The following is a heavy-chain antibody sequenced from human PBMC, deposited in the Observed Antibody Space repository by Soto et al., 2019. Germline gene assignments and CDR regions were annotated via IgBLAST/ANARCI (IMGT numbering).Heavy chain of an antibody. CDR3: AKDIRQASSCPDY. V-gene: IGHV3-23*01. CDR1: GFTFSSYA. D-gene: IGHD2-15*01. J-gene: IGHJ4*02. CDR2: ISGSGGSR. Sequence: EVQLLESGGGLVQPGGSLRLSCAASGFTFSSYAMSWVRQVPGKGLEWVSTISGSGGSRYYADPVEGRFAISRDNSKNPLYMQIKRLRAGGTAADYCAKDIRQASSCPDYWGQGTLVTVSS.